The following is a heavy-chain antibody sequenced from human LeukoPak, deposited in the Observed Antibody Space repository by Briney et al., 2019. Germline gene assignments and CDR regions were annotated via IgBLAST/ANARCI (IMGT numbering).Heavy chain of an antibody. J-gene: IGHJ4*02. CDR3: ARADSAYDFRY. CDR2: INPNSGGT. V-gene: IGHV1-2*02. CDR1: GYTLSGYF. Sequence: GASVKVSCKASGYTLSGYFMNWVRQAPGQGLEWMGWINPNSGGTNYAQEFQGRVTMTRDTSISTAYMELSSLRSDDTAVYYCARADSAYDFRYWGQGTLVTVSS. D-gene: IGHD5-12*01.